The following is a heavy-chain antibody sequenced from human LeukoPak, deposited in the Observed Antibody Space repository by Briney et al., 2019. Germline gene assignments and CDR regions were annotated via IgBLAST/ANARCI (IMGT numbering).Heavy chain of an antibody. CDR1: GYTFTNYA. CDR3: ARAYQHLGGLSFPGS. CDR2: IDPNTGNP. D-gene: IGHD3-16*02. Sequence: ASVKVSCKASGYTFTNYAMNWVRQAPGQGLQWMGWIDPNTGNPTYAQGFTGRFVFSLDTSVSTTYLQISSLKPEDTAVYYCARAYQHLGGLSFPGSWGQGTLVTVSS. V-gene: IGHV7-4-1*02. J-gene: IGHJ5*02.